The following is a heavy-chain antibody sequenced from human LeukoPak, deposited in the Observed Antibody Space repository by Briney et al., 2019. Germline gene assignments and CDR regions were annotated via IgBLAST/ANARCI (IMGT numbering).Heavy chain of an antibody. J-gene: IGHJ6*03. CDR3: AKMKGPGLYLHYSMDV. CDR1: GLTFSNFA. Sequence: GGSLRLSCAASGLTFSNFAMSWVRQAPGKGLEWVSMITGSDGRTFYADSVKGRFTISRDNSRDTLYLQMSSLRADDAAVYYCAKMKGPGLYLHYSMDVWGKGTTVTVSS. D-gene: IGHD2-2*02. CDR2: ITGSDGRT. V-gene: IGHV3-23*01.